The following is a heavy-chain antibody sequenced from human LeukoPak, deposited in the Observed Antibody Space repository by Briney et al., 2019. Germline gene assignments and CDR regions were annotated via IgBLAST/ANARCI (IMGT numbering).Heavy chain of an antibody. CDR3: TTSDYTTGYYDYYFDY. Sequence: GGSLRLSCAASGFTFSSYSMNSVRQAPEKGLEWVSAISSSSSYIYYADSVKGRFTISRDNAKNSLYLQMNSLKTEDTAVYYCTTSDYTTGYYDYYFDYWGKGTLVTVSS. CDR2: ISSSSSYI. D-gene: IGHD3-22*01. V-gene: IGHV3-21*03. CDR1: GFTFSSYS. J-gene: IGHJ4*02.